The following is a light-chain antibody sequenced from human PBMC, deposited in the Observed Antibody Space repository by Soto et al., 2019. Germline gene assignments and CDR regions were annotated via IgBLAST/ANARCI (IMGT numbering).Light chain of an antibody. J-gene: IGLJ1*01. CDR2: YDD. CDR3: EAWDYSLNGYV. Sequence: QSVLTQPPSVSEAPRQRVTISCSGSSSNIGNNAVNWYQQLPGKAPKLLIYYDDLLPSGVSDRFSGSKSGTSASLAISGLQSEDEADYYCEAWDYSLNGYVFGTGNQLTVL. CDR1: SSNIGNNA. V-gene: IGLV1-36*01.